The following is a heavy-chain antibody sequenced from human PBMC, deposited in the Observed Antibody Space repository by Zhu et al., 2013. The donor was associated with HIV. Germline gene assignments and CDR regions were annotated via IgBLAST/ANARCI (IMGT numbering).Heavy chain of an antibody. J-gene: IGHJ6*02. V-gene: IGHV1-69*01. CDR1: GGTFSSYA. D-gene: IGHD5-18*01. CDR3: ARDGYSYGRPSYYYYGMDV. CDR2: IIPIFGTA. Sequence: QVQLVQSGAEVKKPGSSVKVSCKASGGTFSSYAISWVRQAPGQGLEWMGGIIPIFGTANYAQKFQGRVTITADESTSTAYMELSSLRSEDTAVYYCARDGYSYGRPSYYYYGMDVVGPRDHGHRL.